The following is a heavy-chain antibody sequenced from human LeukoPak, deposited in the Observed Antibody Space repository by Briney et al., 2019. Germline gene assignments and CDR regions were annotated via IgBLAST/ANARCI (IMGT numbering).Heavy chain of an antibody. Sequence: GGSLRLSCGASGFTLSSDSMSWVRQAPGKGLGWVSAISGSGGSTYYADSVKGRFTISRDNSKNTLYLQMNSLRAEDTAVYYCAKTPAPFDYWGQGTLVTVSS. V-gene: IGHV3-23*01. CDR2: ISGSGGST. CDR3: AKTPAPFDY. CDR1: GFTLSSDS. J-gene: IGHJ4*02.